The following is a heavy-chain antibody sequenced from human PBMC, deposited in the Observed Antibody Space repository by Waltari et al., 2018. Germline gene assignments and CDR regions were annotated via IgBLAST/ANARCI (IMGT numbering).Heavy chain of an antibody. Sequence: EEQLVESGGGLVQPGGSLRLSCAASGFTFPSNWMAWVRQAPGKGLEGVANINQDGSEKRYVDSVKGRFTISRDNARNSLYLQLNSLRAEDTALYYCARDYYYYMDVWGKGTTVTVSS. CDR1: GFTFPSNW. CDR2: INQDGSEK. CDR3: ARDYYYYMDV. J-gene: IGHJ6*03. V-gene: IGHV3-7*01.